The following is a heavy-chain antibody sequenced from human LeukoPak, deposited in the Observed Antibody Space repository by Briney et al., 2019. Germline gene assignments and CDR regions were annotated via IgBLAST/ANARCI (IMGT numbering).Heavy chain of an antibody. CDR3: AKDDCYGSGSYYYGMDV. J-gene: IGHJ6*02. CDR1: GFTFSSYW. D-gene: IGHD3-10*01. CDR2: ISYDGSNK. V-gene: IGHV3-30*18. Sequence: PGGSLRLSCAASGFTFSSYWMTWVRQAPGKGLEWVAVISYDGSNKYYADSVKGRFTISRDNSKNTLYLQMNSLRAEDTAVYYCAKDDCYGSGSYYYGMDVWGQGTTVTVSS.